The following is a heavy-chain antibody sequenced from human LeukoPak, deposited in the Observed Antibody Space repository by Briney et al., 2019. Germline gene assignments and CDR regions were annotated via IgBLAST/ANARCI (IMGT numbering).Heavy chain of an antibody. V-gene: IGHV3-49*04. J-gene: IGHJ4*02. D-gene: IGHD3-22*01. Sequence: GGSLTLSCTASGFTFGDYAMSWVRQAPGKGLEWVGFIRSKAYGGTTEYAASVKGRFAISRDDYKSIAYLQMNSLNTEDTAVYYCTRSKAYYYDSSGYSGYWGQGTLVTVSS. CDR2: IRSKAYGGTT. CDR1: GFTFGDYA. CDR3: TRSKAYYYDSSGYSGY.